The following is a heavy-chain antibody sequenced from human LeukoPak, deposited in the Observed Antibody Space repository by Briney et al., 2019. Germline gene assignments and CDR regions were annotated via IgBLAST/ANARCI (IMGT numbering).Heavy chain of an antibody. D-gene: IGHD4-17*01. V-gene: IGHV1-2*04. Sequence: ASVKVSCKASGYTFTGYYTHWVRQAPGQGLEWMGWINPNSGGTNYAQKFQGWVTMTRDTSISTAYMELSRLRSDDTAVYYCARAWGAYGDYYFDYWGQGTLVTVSS. J-gene: IGHJ4*02. CDR2: INPNSGGT. CDR3: ARAWGAYGDYYFDY. CDR1: GYTFTGYY.